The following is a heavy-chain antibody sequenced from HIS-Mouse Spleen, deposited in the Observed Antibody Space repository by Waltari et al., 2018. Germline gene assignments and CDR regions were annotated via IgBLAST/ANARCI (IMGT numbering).Heavy chain of an antibody. CDR2: IYYSGST. CDR1: GGSIRSSSHY. J-gene: IGHJ4*02. V-gene: IGHV4-39*07. D-gene: IGHD6-13*01. Sequence: QLQLQESGPGLVKPSETLSLTCTVPGGSIRSSSHYWGWIRQPPGKGLEWIGSIYYSGSTYYNPSLKSRVTISVDTSKNQFSLKLSSVTAADTAVYYCARAAGSHFDYWGQGTLVTVSS. CDR3: ARAAGSHFDY.